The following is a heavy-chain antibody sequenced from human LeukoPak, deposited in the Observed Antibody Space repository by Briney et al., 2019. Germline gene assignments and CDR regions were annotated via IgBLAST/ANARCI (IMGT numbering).Heavy chain of an antibody. J-gene: IGHJ6*03. D-gene: IGHD3-3*01. V-gene: IGHV1-69*05. Sequence: ASVKVSCKASGGTFSSYAISWVRQAPGQGLEWMGGIIPIFGTANYAQKFQGRVTITTDESTSTAYVELSSLRSEDTAVYYCARDRSPYYDFWSGLNYYYYMDVWGKGTTVTVSS. CDR1: GGTFSSYA. CDR2: IIPIFGTA. CDR3: ARDRSPYYDFWSGLNYYYYMDV.